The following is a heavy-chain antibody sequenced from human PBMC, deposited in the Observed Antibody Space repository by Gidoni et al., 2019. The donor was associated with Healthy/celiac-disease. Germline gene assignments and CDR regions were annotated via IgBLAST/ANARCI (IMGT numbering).Heavy chain of an antibody. CDR2: IKQDGSEK. CDR3: ARGFNHRAVLEWYGAFDI. V-gene: IGHV3-7*03. J-gene: IGHJ3*02. Sequence: EVQLVESGGGLVQPGGSLRLSCAASGFTFSSYWMIWVRQAPGKGLEWVANIKQDGSEKYYVDSVKGRFTISRDNAKNSLYLQMNSLRAEDTAVYYCARGFNHRAVLEWYGAFDIWGQGTMVTVSS. CDR1: GFTFSSYW. D-gene: IGHD3-3*01.